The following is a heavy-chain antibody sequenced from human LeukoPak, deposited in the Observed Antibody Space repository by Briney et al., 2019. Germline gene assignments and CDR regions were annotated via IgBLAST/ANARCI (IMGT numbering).Heavy chain of an antibody. V-gene: IGHV3-23*01. J-gene: IGHJ4*02. CDR3: AKLKRVGIAPFDD. D-gene: IGHD3-10*01. CDR2: IIGSGEST. CDR1: GFTFSTYA. Sequence: GGSLRLSCAASGFTFSTYAMSWVRQAPGKGLEWVSTIIGSGESTYYADSVKGRFTISRDNSKNTLYLQMTGLRAEDTAVYYCAKLKRVGIAPFDDWGQGTLVTVSS.